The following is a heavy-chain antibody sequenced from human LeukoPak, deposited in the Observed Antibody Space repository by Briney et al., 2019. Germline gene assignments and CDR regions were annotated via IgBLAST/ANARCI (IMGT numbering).Heavy chain of an antibody. D-gene: IGHD3-3*01. V-gene: IGHV1-46*01. J-gene: IGHJ4*02. CDR3: ARDLQIGRFLEWLLRPPGY. CDR1: GYTFTSYY. Sequence: ASVKVSCKASGYTFTSYYMHWVRQAPGQGLEWMGLINPSGGSTSYAQKFQGRVTMTRDTSTSTVYMELSSLRSEDTAVYYCARDLQIGRFLEWLLRPPGYWGQGTLVTVSS. CDR2: INPSGGST.